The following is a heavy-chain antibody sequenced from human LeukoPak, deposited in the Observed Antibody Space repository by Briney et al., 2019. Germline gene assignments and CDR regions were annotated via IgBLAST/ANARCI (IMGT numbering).Heavy chain of an antibody. Sequence: ASVTVSCTTSGYTFTAYYMHWVRQAPGQGLEWMGWINPNSDFTNFAQNFQGRVTMTSVTSISTAYMELSRLRSDDTAVYYCARAISAGSPITASDCWGQGTLVTVSS. J-gene: IGHJ4*02. V-gene: IGHV1-2*02. CDR1: GYTFTAYY. D-gene: IGHD2-15*01. CDR2: INPNSDFT. CDR3: ARAISAGSPITASDC.